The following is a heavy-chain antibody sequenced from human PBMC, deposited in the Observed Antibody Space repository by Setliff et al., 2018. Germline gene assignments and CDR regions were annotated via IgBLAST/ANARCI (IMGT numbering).Heavy chain of an antibody. Sequence: PSETLSLTCTVSGGSISSSGYYWGWIRQPSRKGLEWIGSVYYSGATYFNPSLNSRVTISVDTSKNQFSLRLTSVTAADTAVFYCASSQFYINFGSWGQGTLVTVSS. CDR3: ASSQFYINFGS. D-gene: IGHD1-1*01. V-gene: IGHV4-39*01. CDR1: GGSISSSGYY. J-gene: IGHJ4*02. CDR2: VYYSGAT.